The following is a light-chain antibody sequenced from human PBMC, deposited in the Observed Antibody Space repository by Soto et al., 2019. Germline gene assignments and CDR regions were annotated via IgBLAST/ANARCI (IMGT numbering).Light chain of an antibody. Sequence: EIVMTQSPATLSVSPGERATLSCRASQSVSSNLAWYQQKPGQAPRLLIYGASSLQSGVPSRFSGGGSGTDFTLTISSLQPEDFAMYFCQQCYSSPRTFGQGTKVEIK. V-gene: IGKV3-15*01. CDR1: QSVSSN. CDR3: QQCYSSPRT. J-gene: IGKJ1*01. CDR2: GAS.